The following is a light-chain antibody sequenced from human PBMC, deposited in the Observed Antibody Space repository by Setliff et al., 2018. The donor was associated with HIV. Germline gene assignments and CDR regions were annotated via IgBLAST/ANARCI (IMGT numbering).Light chain of an antibody. Sequence: ALTQPASVSGSPGQSITISCTGTSSDVGGYDYVSWYQQHPGKVPKLIIYEVNNRPSGVSDRFSGSKSGNMASLTISGLQAEDEAHYYCSSYTRSSTLVFGGGTKVTVL. CDR2: EVN. V-gene: IGLV2-14*01. CDR3: SSYTRSSTLV. J-gene: IGLJ3*02. CDR1: SSDVGGYDY.